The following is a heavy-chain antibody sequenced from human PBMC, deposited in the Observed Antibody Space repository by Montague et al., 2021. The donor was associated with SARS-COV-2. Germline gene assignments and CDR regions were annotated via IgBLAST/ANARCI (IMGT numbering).Heavy chain of an antibody. V-gene: IGHV3-30*04. CDR2: ISYDGSNK. CDR1: GFTFSSYA. D-gene: IGHD1-26*01. Sequence: SLRLSCAASGFTFSSYAMHWVRQAPGKGLEWVAVISYDGSNKYYXDSVKGRFTISRDNSKNTLYLQMNSLRAEDTAVYYCAMELVGAIDYWGQGTLVTVSS. J-gene: IGHJ4*02. CDR3: AMELVGAIDY.